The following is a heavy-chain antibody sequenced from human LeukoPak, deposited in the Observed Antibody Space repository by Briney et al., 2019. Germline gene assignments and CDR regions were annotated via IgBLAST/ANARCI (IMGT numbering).Heavy chain of an antibody. CDR1: GFTFSTYT. V-gene: IGHV3-48*01. D-gene: IGHD6-19*01. J-gene: IGHJ6*03. CDR2: ITSSSSTI. Sequence: GGSLRLSCAASGFTFSTYTMNWVRQAPGKGLEWVSYITSSSSTIYYADSVKGRFTISRDNAKNSLYLQMNSLRAEDTAVYYCAREAVAVAGRPYYYYYMDVWGKGTTVTVSS. CDR3: AREAVAVAGRPYYYYYMDV.